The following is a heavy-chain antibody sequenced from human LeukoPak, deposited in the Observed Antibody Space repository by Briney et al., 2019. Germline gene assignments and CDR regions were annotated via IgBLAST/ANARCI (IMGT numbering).Heavy chain of an antibody. CDR2: IIPIFGTA. J-gene: IGHJ4*02. CDR3: AYDSSGYYPGYFDY. Sequence: ASVKVSCTASGGTFSSYAISWVRQAPGQGLEWMGGIIPIFGTANYAQKFQGRVTITADESTSTAYMELSNLRSEDTAVYYCAYDSSGYYPGYFDYWGQGTLVTVSS. V-gene: IGHV1-69*13. D-gene: IGHD3-22*01. CDR1: GGTFSSYA.